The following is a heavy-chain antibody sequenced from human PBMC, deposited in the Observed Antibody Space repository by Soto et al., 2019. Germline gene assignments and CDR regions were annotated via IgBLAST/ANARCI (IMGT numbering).Heavy chain of an antibody. Sequence: PSAPMSLSCPVADVSISGYYVIWIRPTPGKGLEWIGYIYYSGSTNYNPSLKSRVTISVDTSKNQFSLKLSSVTAADTAVYYCARGVTTVTTRFDYWGQGTLVTVSS. CDR3: ARGVTTVTTRFDY. CDR1: DVSISGYY. D-gene: IGHD4-17*01. V-gene: IGHV4-59*01. CDR2: IYYSGST. J-gene: IGHJ4*02.